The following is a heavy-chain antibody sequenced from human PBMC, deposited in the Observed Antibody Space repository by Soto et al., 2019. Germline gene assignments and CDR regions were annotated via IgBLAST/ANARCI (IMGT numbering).Heavy chain of an antibody. Sequence: QVQLVQSGAEVKKPGPSVKVSCKASGGTFSSYAISWVRQAPGQGLEWMGGIIPIFGTANYAQKFQGRVTITADESTSTAYMELSSLRSEDTAVYYCARGGDIVLMVYAAYNWFDPWGQGTLVTVSS. CDR2: IIPIFGTA. J-gene: IGHJ5*02. D-gene: IGHD2-8*01. CDR1: GGTFSSYA. V-gene: IGHV1-69*01. CDR3: ARGGDIVLMVYAAYNWFDP.